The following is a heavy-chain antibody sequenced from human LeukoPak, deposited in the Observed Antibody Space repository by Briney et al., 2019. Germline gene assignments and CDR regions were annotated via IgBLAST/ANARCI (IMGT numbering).Heavy chain of an antibody. Sequence: ASVKVSCKASGYTFTSYDINWVRQATGQGLEWMGWMNPNSGDTGYVQKLQGRVSMTRDTSITTAYMELRSLRSDDTAVYYCARDPTPVHYYDSSGSDFDYWGQGTLVTVSS. J-gene: IGHJ4*02. D-gene: IGHD3-22*01. CDR3: ARDPTPVHYYDSSGSDFDY. CDR1: GYTFTSYD. CDR2: MNPNSGDT. V-gene: IGHV1-8*01.